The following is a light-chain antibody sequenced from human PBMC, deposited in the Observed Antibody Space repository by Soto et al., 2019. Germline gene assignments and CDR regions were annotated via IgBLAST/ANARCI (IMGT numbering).Light chain of an antibody. CDR2: AAS. CDR3: QQYGSSST. V-gene: IGKV3-20*01. CDR1: QSISSN. Sequence: EILMTHAPAALSLSPLERATLSCRASQSISSNLAWYQQKTGQAPRLLIYAASTRATGIPDRFSGSGSGTDFTLTISRQEPEDFAVYYCQQYGSSSTFGQGTRLEI. J-gene: IGKJ5*01.